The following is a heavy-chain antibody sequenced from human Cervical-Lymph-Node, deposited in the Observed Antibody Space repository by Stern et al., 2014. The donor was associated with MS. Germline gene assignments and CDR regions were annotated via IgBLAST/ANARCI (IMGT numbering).Heavy chain of an antibody. CDR3: ARMKVAGFDP. D-gene: IGHD2-15*01. Sequence: QVTLKESGPVLVKPTETLTLTCTVSGFSLSNARMGVSWIRQPPGKALEWHAHIFSNDEKSYSTSLKSRLTISKDTSKSQVVLTMANMDPVDTATYYCARMKVAGFDPWGQGTLGTVSS. V-gene: IGHV2-26*01. J-gene: IGHJ5*02. CDR2: IFSNDEK. CDR1: GFSLSNARMG.